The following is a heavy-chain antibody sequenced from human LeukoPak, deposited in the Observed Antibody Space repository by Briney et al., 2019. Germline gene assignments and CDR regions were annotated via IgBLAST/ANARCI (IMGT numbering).Heavy chain of an antibody. Sequence: SGGSLRLSCAASGFTFISYAMSWVRQAPGKGLEWVAVIWFDGSDKYYAASVKGRFTISRDNSKNTLYLQMNSLRAEDTAVYYCARDGYSGYDFYFDYWGQGSLVTDSS. CDR3: ARDGYSGYDFYFDY. V-gene: IGHV3-33*08. CDR2: IWFDGSDK. CDR1: GFTFISYA. D-gene: IGHD5-12*01. J-gene: IGHJ4*02.